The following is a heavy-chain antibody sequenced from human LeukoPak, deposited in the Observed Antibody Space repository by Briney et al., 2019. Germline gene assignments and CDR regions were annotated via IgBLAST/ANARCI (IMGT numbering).Heavy chain of an antibody. V-gene: IGHV1-18*01. D-gene: IGHD4-17*01. CDR1: GYPFDNFG. Sequence: ASVKVSCKASGYPFDNFGLNWVRPAPGQGLEWMGWISAYNGNTHYAQKFRGRLTLTTETSTSTAYLELRSLKSDDTAVYYCARDRVGGDLTGVSLYWGQGTLVTVSS. CDR3: ARDRVGGDLTGVSLY. J-gene: IGHJ4*01. CDR2: ISAYNGNT.